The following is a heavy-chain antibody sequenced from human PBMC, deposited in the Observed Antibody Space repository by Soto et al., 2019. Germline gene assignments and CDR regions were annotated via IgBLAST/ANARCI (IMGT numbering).Heavy chain of an antibody. V-gene: IGHV4-39*01. CDR1: GGSISSSSYY. CDR2: IYYSGST. CDR3: ARQSGGVVVVTNLYYYYGMDV. D-gene: IGHD3-22*01. Sequence: QLQLQESGPGLVKPSETLSLTCTVSGGSISSSSYYWGWIRQPPGKGLEWIGSIYYSGSTYYNPSLKSRVTISVDTSKNQFSLKLSSVTAADTAVYYCARQSGGVVVVTNLYYYYGMDVWGQGTTVTVSS. J-gene: IGHJ6*02.